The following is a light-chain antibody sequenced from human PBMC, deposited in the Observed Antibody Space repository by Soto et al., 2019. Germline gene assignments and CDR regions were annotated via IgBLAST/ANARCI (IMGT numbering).Light chain of an antibody. V-gene: IGKV1-39*01. Sequence: DIQLTQSPSSLSASVGDEVTITCRASQGISHYLTWYQQKPGRAPTLLIYGVSTLQSGVPSRFSGGGSGTDFTLTICNLQLEDFATYYCQQSYDAQFTFGGGTRVEIK. J-gene: IGKJ4*01. CDR3: QQSYDAQFT. CDR1: QGISHY. CDR2: GVS.